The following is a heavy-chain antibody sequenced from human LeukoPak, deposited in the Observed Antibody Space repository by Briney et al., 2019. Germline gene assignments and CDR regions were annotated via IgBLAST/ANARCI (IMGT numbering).Heavy chain of an antibody. CDR3: AKDMERAYYYGMDV. D-gene: IGHD3-10*01. V-gene: IGHV3-21*04. CDR1: GFTFSSYS. J-gene: IGHJ6*02. CDR2: ISSSSSYI. Sequence: PGGSLRLSCAASGFTFSSYSMNWVRQAPGKGLEWVSSISSSSSYIFYADSVKGRFTISRDNAKNSLYLQMNSLRAEDTALYYCAKDMERAYYYGMDVWGQGTTVTVSS.